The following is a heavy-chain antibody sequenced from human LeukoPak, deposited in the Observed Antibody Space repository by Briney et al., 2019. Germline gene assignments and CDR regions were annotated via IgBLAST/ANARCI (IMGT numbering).Heavy chain of an antibody. J-gene: IGHJ4*02. CDR2: IYYSGST. CDR1: GGSISSYY. CDR3: ARATNSGYDPFDY. Sequence: SETLSLTCTVSGGSISSYYWSWIRQPPGKGLEWIGYIYYSGSTNYIPSLKSRVTISVDTSKNQFSLKLSSVTAADTAVYYCARATNSGYDPFDYWGQGTLVTVSS. V-gene: IGHV4-59*01. D-gene: IGHD5-12*01.